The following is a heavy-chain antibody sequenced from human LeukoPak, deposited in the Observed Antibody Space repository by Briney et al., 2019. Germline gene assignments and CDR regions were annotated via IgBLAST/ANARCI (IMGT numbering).Heavy chain of an antibody. J-gene: IGHJ5*02. CDR1: GASFSGYY. V-gene: IGHV4-34*01. CDR2: INHSGST. CDR3: ARGRTYYDILTGQGRRGYWFDP. D-gene: IGHD3-9*01. Sequence: SETLSLTCAVYGASFSGYYWSWIRQPPGKGLEWIGEINHSGSTNYNPSLKSRVTISVDTSKNQFSLKLSSVTAADTAVYYYARGRTYYDILTGQGRRGYWFDPWGQGTLVTVSS.